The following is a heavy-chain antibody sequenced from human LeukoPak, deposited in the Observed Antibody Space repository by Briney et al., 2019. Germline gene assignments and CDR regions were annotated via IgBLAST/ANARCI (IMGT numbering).Heavy chain of an antibody. CDR3: ARRTGTTGNAFDI. CDR1: GYSFISYW. D-gene: IGHD1-7*01. J-gene: IGHJ3*02. CDR2: IYPGESDT. Sequence: GESLKISCKGSGYSFISYWIGWVRQMPGKGLEWMGIIYPGESDTRYSPSFQGQVTISADKSISAAYLQWSSLKASDTAMYYCARRTGTTGNAFDIWGQGTMVTVSS. V-gene: IGHV5-51*01.